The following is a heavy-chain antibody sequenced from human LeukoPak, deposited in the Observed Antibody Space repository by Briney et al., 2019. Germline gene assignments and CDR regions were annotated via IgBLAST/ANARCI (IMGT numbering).Heavy chain of an antibody. J-gene: IGHJ4*02. V-gene: IGHV4-34*01. Sequence: SETLSLTCAVYGGSFSGYYWSWIRQPPGKGLEWIGEINHSGSTNYNPSLKSRVTISVDTSKNQFSLKLSSVTAADTAVYYCAARYYDFWSGYYAGDYWGQGTLVTVSS. CDR3: AARYYDFWSGYYAGDY. D-gene: IGHD3-3*01. CDR1: GGSFSGYY. CDR2: INHSGST.